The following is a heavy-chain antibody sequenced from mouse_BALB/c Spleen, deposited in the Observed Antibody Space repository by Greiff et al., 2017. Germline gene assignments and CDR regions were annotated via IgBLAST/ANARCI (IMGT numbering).Heavy chain of an antibody. CDR2: ISSGSSTI. V-gene: IGHV5-17*02. CDR1: GFTFSSFG. J-gene: IGHJ4*01. D-gene: IGHD2-4*01. Sequence: EVKLMESGGGLVQPGGSRKLSCAASGFTFSSFGMHWVRQAPEKGLEWVAYISSGSSTIYYADTVKGRFTISRDNPKNTLFLQMTSLRSEDTAMYYCARRSYYDYDDGGMDYWGQGTSVTVSS. CDR3: ARRSYYDYDDGGMDY.